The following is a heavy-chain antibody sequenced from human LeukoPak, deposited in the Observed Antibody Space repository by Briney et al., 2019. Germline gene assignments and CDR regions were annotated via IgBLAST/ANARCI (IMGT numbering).Heavy chain of an antibody. D-gene: IGHD4-11*01. CDR3: ARVGYSNSYDY. J-gene: IGHJ4*02. V-gene: IGHV1-8*03. Sequence: ASMKVSCKASGYTFTNFDINWGRQATGQGLEWMGWMNPNTGNAGYAQKFQDRVTITWDASMSTAYMDLSSLRSEDTAVYYCARVGYSNSYDYWGQGTLVTVSS. CDR1: GYTFTNFD. CDR2: MNPNTGNA.